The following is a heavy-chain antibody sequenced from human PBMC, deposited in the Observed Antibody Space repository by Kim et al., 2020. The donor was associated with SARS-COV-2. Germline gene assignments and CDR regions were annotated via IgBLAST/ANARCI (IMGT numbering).Heavy chain of an antibody. J-gene: IGHJ4*02. D-gene: IGHD6-13*01. V-gene: IGHV3-74*01. CDR3: ARRIATAGMYYFDY. Sequence: ADSVKGRFTISRDNAKNTLYLQMNSLRAEDTAVYYCARRIATAGMYYFDYWGQGTLVTVSS.